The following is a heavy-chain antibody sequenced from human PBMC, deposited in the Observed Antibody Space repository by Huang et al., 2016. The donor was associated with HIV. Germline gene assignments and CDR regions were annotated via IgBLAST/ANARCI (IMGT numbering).Heavy chain of an antibody. V-gene: IGHV4-59*01. D-gene: IGHD6-13*01. J-gene: IGHJ6*02. CDR3: ARGGPYSRDYYYYGMDV. CDR1: VGSISSYY. CDR2: IHYSGST. Sequence: QVQLQESGPGLVKPSETLSLTCTVSVGSISSYYWSLIRQPPGKGLEWIGYIHYSGSTNYNPALKSRVTTSVDTSKNQFFLKLSSVTAADTAVYYCARGGPYSRDYYYYGMDVWGQGTTVTVSS.